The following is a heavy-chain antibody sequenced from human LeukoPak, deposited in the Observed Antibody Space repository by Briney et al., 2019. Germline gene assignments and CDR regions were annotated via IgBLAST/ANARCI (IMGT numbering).Heavy chain of an antibody. CDR2: INPNSGGT. Sequence: ASVKVSCKASGYTFTGYYMHWVRQAPGQGLEWMGWINPNSGGTNYAQKLQGRVTMTTDTSTSTAYMELRSLRSDDTAVYYCARDLGVAVAGNYAFDIWGQGTMVTVSS. CDR3: ARDLGVAVAGNYAFDI. J-gene: IGHJ3*02. V-gene: IGHV1-2*02. D-gene: IGHD6-19*01. CDR1: GYTFTGYY.